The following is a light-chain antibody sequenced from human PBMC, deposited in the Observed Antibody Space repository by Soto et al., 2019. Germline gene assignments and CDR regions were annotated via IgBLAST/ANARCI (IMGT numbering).Light chain of an antibody. V-gene: IGLV2-18*02. Sequence: QSALTQPPSVSGSPGQSVTISCTGTSSDVGSYNRVSWYQQPPGTAPKLMIYEVSNRPSGVPDRFSGSKSGNTASLTISGLQAEDEADYYCSSYTSSSTYVFGTGTQGHRP. CDR1: SSDVGSYNR. CDR3: SSYTSSSTYV. CDR2: EVS. J-gene: IGLJ1*01.